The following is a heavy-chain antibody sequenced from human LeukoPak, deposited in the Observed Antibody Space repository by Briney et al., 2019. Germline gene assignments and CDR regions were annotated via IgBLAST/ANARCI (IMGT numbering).Heavy chain of an antibody. V-gene: IGHV3-23*03. CDR2: IGDAGT. D-gene: IGHD3-16*01. CDR3: AKNLGPFDV. J-gene: IGHJ3*01. CDR1: GCTFNDFA. Sequence: GGSLRLSCAASGCTFNDFAMTWVRQAPGKGLEWVSSIGDAGTYYADSVKGRFTISRDNSKNMLYLQLNRLRAGDTAMYYCAKNLGPFDVRGQGTMVTVSS.